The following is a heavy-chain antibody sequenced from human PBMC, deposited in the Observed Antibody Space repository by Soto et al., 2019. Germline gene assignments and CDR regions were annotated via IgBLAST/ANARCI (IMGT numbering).Heavy chain of an antibody. J-gene: IGHJ4*02. CDR1: GGSIRSGGYY. CDR2: IDYSGST. CDR3: ARRVRRDEYYFDY. Sequence: SETLSLTCTVSGGSIRSGGYYWTWFRQHPGKGLECIGCIDYSGSTYYNPSLKSRLTISVDTSKNQFSLNLSSVTAADTAVYYCARRVRRDEYYFDYWGLGTLVT. D-gene: IGHD3-10*01. V-gene: IGHV4-31*03.